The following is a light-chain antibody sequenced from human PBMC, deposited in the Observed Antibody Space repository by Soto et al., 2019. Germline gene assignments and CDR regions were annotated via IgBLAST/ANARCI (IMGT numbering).Light chain of an antibody. J-gene: IGLJ1*01. Sequence: QSVLTQPASVSDSPGQSITISCTGTSSDVGGYNYVSWYQQYPGKAPKLMIYDVSNRPSGVSNRFSGSKSGNTASLTISGLQAEDEADYYCSSYTISNTLVFGSGTKVTVL. CDR3: SSYTISNTLV. V-gene: IGLV2-14*01. CDR2: DVS. CDR1: SSDVGGYNY.